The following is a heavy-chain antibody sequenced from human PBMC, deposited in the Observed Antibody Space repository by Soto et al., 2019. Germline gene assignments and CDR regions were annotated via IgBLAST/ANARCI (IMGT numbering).Heavy chain of an antibody. CDR2: IIPIFGTA. CDR1: GGTFSSYA. CDR3: ARDTYYYDSSGYTPGY. D-gene: IGHD3-22*01. J-gene: IGHJ4*02. V-gene: IGHV1-69*01. Sequence: QVQLVQSGAEVKKPGSSVKVSCKASGGTFSSYAISWVRQAPRQGLEWMGGIIPIFGTANYAQKFQGRVTITADESTSTAYMELSSLRSEDTAVYYCARDTYYYDSSGYTPGYWGQGTLVTVSS.